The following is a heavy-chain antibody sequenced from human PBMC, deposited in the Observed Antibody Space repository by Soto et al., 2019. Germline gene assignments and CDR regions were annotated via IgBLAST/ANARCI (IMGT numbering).Heavy chain of an antibody. CDR3: ARDLGPEDRVAADYFHYGMDV. CDR2: INPSGGST. J-gene: IGHJ6*02. CDR1: GYTFTSFY. V-gene: IGHV1-46*01. Sequence: ASVKVSCKASGYTFTSFYMHWLRQSPGQGLEWMGIINPSGGSTNYAQKFRGRISMTSDTSTNTVHLALSSLRSEDTAVYYCARDLGPEDRVAADYFHYGMDVWGQGTTVTVSS. D-gene: IGHD6-13*01.